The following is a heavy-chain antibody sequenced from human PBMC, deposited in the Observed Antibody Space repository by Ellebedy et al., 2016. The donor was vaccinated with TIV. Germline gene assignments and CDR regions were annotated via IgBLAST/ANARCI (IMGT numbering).Heavy chain of an antibody. Sequence: GESLKISCVASGFTFSSYWMSWVRQAPGRGLEWVANLKQDGREEYYVDSVKGRFTISRDNAKNSLYLQMNSLRAEETAVYYCVRDPRFCTGGNCYGFDYWGQGTLVTVSS. CDR1: GFTFSSYW. J-gene: IGHJ4*02. CDR3: VRDPRFCTGGNCYGFDY. V-gene: IGHV3-7*01. D-gene: IGHD2-15*01. CDR2: LKQDGREE.